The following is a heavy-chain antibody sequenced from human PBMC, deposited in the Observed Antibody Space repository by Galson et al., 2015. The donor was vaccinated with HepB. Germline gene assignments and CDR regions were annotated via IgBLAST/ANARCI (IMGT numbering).Heavy chain of an antibody. CDR3: ARHVAYYYGSGSYYIEAPVIGAFDI. J-gene: IGHJ3*02. CDR1: GYSFTSYW. D-gene: IGHD3-10*01. V-gene: IGHV5-10-1*01. CDR2: IDPSDSYT. Sequence: QSGAEVKKPGESLRISCKGSGYSFTSYWISWVRQMPGKGLEWMGRIDPSDSYTNYSPSFQGHVTISADKSISTAYLQWSSLKASDTAMYYCARHVAYYYGSGSYYIEAPVIGAFDIWGQGTMVTVSS.